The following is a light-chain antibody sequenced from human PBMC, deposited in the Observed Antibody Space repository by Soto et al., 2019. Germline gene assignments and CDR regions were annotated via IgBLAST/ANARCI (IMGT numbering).Light chain of an antibody. J-gene: IGLJ2*01. Sequence: QSALTQPPSASGSPGQSVTISCTGTSSDVGGYNYVSWYQQHPGRAPKLMIYEVSKRPSGVPDRCSGSKSGNTASLTVSGLQPEDVADYYCSSYAGSSNLGVFGGGTKLTVL. CDR1: SSDVGGYNY. V-gene: IGLV2-8*01. CDR2: EVS. CDR3: SSYAGSSNLGV.